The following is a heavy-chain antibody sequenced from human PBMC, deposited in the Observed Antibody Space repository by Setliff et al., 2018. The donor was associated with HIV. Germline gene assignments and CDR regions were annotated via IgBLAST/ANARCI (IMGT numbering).Heavy chain of an antibody. V-gene: IGHV4-59*01. D-gene: IGHD3-16*01. J-gene: IGHJ5*02. Sequence: PSETLSLTCTVSGGSISSYYWSWIRQPPGKGLEWIGYIYYSGSTNYYTSLKSRVTISVDTSKNQFSLKLNSVTAADTAVYYCARSGGPTFDPWGQGTLVTVSS. CDR2: IYYSGST. CDR3: ARSGGPTFDP. CDR1: GGSISSYY.